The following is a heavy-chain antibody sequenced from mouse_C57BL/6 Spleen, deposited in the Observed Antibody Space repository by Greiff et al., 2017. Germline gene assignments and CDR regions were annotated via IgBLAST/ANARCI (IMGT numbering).Heavy chain of an antibody. CDR2: IDPETGGT. CDR1: GYTFTDYE. Sequence: QVQLQQSGAELVRPGASVTLSCKASGYTFTDYEMHWVKQTPVHGLEWIGAIDPETGGTAYNQKFKGKAILTADKSSSTAYMELRSLTSEDSAVYYCTRIYYYGSSYFDYWGQGTTLTVSS. D-gene: IGHD1-1*01. V-gene: IGHV1-15*01. CDR3: TRIYYYGSSYFDY. J-gene: IGHJ2*01.